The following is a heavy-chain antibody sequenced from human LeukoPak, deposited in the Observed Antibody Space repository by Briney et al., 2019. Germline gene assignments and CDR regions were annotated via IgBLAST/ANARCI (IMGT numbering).Heavy chain of an antibody. D-gene: IGHD3-10*01. CDR2: IKEDGSQE. Sequence: GGSLRLSCAASGFTFSRYWMTWVRQAPGKGLEWVANIKEDGSQEYYVGSVKGRFTISRDNAKNSLSLQMISLRAEDTAVYYCARGYYDSGTYYGYTYDYWGQGTLVTVSS. J-gene: IGHJ4*02. CDR3: ARGYYDSGTYYGYTYDY. CDR1: GFTFSRYW. V-gene: IGHV3-7*01.